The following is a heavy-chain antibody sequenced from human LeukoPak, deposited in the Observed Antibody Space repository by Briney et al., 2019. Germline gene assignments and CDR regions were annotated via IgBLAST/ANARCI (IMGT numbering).Heavy chain of an antibody. CDR3: ARLHPSSSWPYDAFDI. J-gene: IGHJ3*02. CDR2: ISSSSSTI. V-gene: IGHV3-48*01. CDR1: GFTFSSYS. Sequence: PGGSLRLPCAASGFTFSSYSMNWVRQAPGKGLEWVSYISSSSSTIYYADSVKGRFTISRDNAKNSLYLQMNSLRAEDTAVYYCARLHPSSSWPYDAFDIWGQGTMVTVSS. D-gene: IGHD6-13*01.